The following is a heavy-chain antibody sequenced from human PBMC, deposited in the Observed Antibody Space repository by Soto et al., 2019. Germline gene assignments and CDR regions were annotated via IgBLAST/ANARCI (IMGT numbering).Heavy chain of an antibody. CDR3: ARGLRPSTIGTGAY. Sequence: EVQLEQSGGGLVEPGGTLRLSCAASEFVFSVYYMHWVRQVPGKAPVWVARISDDGKNTTYADSVKGRFTISRDNAKDTPYFQTSNLRPEGTAGYYCARGLRPSTIGTGAYWGRGTHVTVSS. D-gene: IGHD1-1*01. V-gene: IGHV3-74*03. CDR1: EFVFSVYY. CDR2: ISDDGKNT. J-gene: IGHJ1*01.